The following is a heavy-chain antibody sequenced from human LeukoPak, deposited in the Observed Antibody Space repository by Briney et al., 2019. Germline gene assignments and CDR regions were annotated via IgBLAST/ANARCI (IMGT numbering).Heavy chain of an antibody. CDR1: GGSFSGYY. J-gene: IGHJ4*02. CDR3: ARLGIGVVPSAMLGDYYFDY. V-gene: IGHV4-59*08. CDR2: MYYSGCT. D-gene: IGHD2-2*01. Sequence: SDTLSLTCAVYGGSFSGYYWSWIRQPPGKGLEWIGYMYYSGCTKYNPSLKSRVTISVDTSKSQFSLKLTSVTAADTAVYYCARLGIGVVPSAMLGDYYFDYWGQGTLVTVSP.